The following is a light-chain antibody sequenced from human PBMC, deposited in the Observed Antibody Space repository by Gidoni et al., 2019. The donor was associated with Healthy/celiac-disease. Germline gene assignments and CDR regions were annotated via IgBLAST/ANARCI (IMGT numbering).Light chain of an antibody. CDR1: QSVSSY. Sequence: EIVLTPSPATLSLSPGERATLSCRASQSVSSYLAWYQQKPGQAPRLLIYDASNRATGIPARFSGSGSGTDFTLTISSLEPEDFAVDYCQQSSNWPLTFGGXTKVEIK. CDR3: QQSSNWPLT. J-gene: IGKJ4*01. V-gene: IGKV3-11*01. CDR2: DAS.